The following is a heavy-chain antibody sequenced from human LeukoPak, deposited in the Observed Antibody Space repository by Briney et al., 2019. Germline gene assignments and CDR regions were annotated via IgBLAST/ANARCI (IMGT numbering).Heavy chain of an antibody. CDR2: LASGSQT. D-gene: IGHD5-18*01. CDR3: VREARGYHYTYFDY. J-gene: IGHJ4*02. CDR1: GFTLGRHD. Sequence: GGSLRLSCTASGFTLGRHDMHWVRQTTGEGLEWVAALASGSQTFYAGSVKGRFTVSREDAKNSLYHQMNSLRAGDTAVYYCVREARGYHYTYFDYWGQGTLVTVSS. V-gene: IGHV3-13*01.